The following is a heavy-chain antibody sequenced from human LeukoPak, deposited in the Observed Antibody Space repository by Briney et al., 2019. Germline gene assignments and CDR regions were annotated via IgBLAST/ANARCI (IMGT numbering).Heavy chain of an antibody. CDR2: IYYSGST. Sequence: SETLSLTCTVSGGSISSGAYYWSWICQHPGKGLEWIGYIYYSGSTYYNPSLKSRVTISVDTSKNQFSLKLSSVTAADTAVYYCARGVGEMATRCDYWGQGTLVTVSS. CDR1: GGSISSGAYY. V-gene: IGHV4-31*03. J-gene: IGHJ4*02. D-gene: IGHD5-24*01. CDR3: ARGVGEMATRCDY.